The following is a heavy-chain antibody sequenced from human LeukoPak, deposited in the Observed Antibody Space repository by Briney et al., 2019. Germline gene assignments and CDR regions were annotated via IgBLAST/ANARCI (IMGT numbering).Heavy chain of an antibody. D-gene: IGHD3-10*01. Sequence: GGSLRLSCAASGFTFSSYSMNWVRQAPGKGLEWVSSISSSSSYIYYADSVKGRFTISRDNSKNTLYLQMNSLRAEDTAVYYCASGITLLRGVMDFWGQGTLVTVSS. CDR1: GFTFSSYS. J-gene: IGHJ4*02. V-gene: IGHV3-21*04. CDR2: ISSSSSYI. CDR3: ASGITLLRGVMDF.